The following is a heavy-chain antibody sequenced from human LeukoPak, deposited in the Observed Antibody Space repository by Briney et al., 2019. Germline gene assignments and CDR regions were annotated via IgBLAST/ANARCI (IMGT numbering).Heavy chain of an antibody. CDR2: ISSSSSYI. CDR3: ARERLVVPAAIGDY. CDR1: GFTFSSYS. D-gene: IGHD2-2*01. V-gene: IGHV3-21*01. Sequence: GGSLRLSCAASGFTFSSYSMNWVRQAPGKGLEWVSSISSSSSYIYYADSVKGRFTISRDNAKNSLYLQMNSLRAEDTAVYYCARERLVVPAAIGDYWGQGTLVTVSS. J-gene: IGHJ4*02.